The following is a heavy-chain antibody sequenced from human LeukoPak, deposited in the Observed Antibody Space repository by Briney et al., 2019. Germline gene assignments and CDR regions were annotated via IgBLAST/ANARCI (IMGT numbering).Heavy chain of an antibody. Sequence: GGSLRLSCAASGFTFGSHWMHWVRQAPGKGLAWVSRIQSDGSSTDYADSVKGRFTISRDNAKNTLYLQLTSLRAEDTAVYYCARARYCSGGSCYSDSWGQGTLVTVSS. CDR2: IQSDGSST. J-gene: IGHJ4*02. V-gene: IGHV3-74*01. CDR1: GFTFGSHW. CDR3: ARARYCSGGSCYSDS. D-gene: IGHD2-15*01.